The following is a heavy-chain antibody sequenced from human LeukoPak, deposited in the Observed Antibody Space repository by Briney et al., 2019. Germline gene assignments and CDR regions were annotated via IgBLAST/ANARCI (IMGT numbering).Heavy chain of an antibody. CDR1: GFTFSSYA. V-gene: IGHV3-74*01. J-gene: IGHJ4*02. CDR3: ARVGFLGPDTAYLDY. CDR2: VKSDGSST. D-gene: IGHD2-21*02. Sequence: PGGSLRLSCAASGFTFSSYAMHWVRQAPGKGLVWVSRVKSDGSSTSYADSVKGRFTISRDNARNTLYLQMNSLRAEDTAVYYCARVGFLGPDTAYLDYWGQGTPVTVSS.